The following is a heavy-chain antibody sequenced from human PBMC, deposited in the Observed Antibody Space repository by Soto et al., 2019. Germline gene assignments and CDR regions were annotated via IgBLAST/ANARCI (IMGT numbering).Heavy chain of an antibody. V-gene: IGHV3-23*01. D-gene: IGHD6-19*01. Sequence: LRLSCAASGFTFSSYAMSWVRQAPGKGLEWVSAISGSDGTTYYADSVKGRFIISRDNSKNTIYLQMGSLRAEDTAVYYCARIPQWLIRPFDYWGQGTLVTVSS. CDR3: ARIPQWLIRPFDY. CDR1: GFTFSSYA. J-gene: IGHJ4*02. CDR2: ISGSDGTT.